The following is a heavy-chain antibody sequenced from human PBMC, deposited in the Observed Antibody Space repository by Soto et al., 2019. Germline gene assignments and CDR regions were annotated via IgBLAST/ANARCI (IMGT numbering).Heavy chain of an antibody. V-gene: IGHV3-53*01. CDR2: IYSAGNT. CDR3: ARDSRYVGDNYGLDH. CDR1: GFTVSRTY. D-gene: IGHD3-16*01. J-gene: IGHJ4*02. Sequence: XGSLRLSCAASGFTVSRTYMTWVRQAPGKGLEWVSVIYSAGNTYYADSVKGRFTISRDNSRNTVYLQMNSLRAEDTAIYYCARDSRYVGDNYGLDHWGQGSLVTVSS.